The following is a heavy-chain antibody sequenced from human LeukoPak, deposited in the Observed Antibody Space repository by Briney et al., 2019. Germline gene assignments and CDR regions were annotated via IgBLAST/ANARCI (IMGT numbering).Heavy chain of an antibody. CDR3: AKDHSCTNGVCSLGH. J-gene: IGHJ4*02. CDR2: MSYNGNNK. D-gene: IGHD2-8*01. CDR1: GFTFSDYA. V-gene: IGHV3-30*18. Sequence: GGSLRLSCAASGFTFSDYAMHWVRQAPGKGLEWVALMSYNGNNKYYVDSVKGRFTISRDNSKNTLYLQMSSLRAEDTAVYYCAKDHSCTNGVCSLGHWGQGTLVIVSS.